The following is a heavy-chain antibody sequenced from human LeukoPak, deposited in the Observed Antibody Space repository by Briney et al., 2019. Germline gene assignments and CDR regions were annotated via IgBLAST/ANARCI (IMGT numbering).Heavy chain of an antibody. CDR1: GFTFSSYG. Sequence: GGYLRLYCAASGFTFSSYGMHWVRQAPGKGLEWVAFIRYDGSNKYYADTVKGRFTISRDNSKNTLYLQMNSLRAEDTAVYYCAKDPIRTMVRGVPTGYWGQGTLVTVSS. J-gene: IGHJ4*02. CDR3: AKDPIRTMVRGVPTGY. D-gene: IGHD3-10*01. V-gene: IGHV3-30*02. CDR2: IRYDGSNK.